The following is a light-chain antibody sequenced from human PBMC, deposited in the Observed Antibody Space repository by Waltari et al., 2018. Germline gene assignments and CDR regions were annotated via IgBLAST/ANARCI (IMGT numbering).Light chain of an antibody. CDR2: LNSDGSH. V-gene: IGLV4-69*01. Sequence: QLVLTQSPSASASLGASVKLTCTLTSGHSDYAIPWHQQQPGKGPRYLMKLNSDGSHNKGDGIPDRFSGSSSGAERYLTISSLQSEDEADYYCHAWRSGILVFAGGTKLTVL. CDR3: HAWRSGILV. CDR1: SGHSDYA. J-gene: IGLJ2*01.